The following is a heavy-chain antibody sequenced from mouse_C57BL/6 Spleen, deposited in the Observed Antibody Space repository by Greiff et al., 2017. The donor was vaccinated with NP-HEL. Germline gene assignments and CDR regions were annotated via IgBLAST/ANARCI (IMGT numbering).Heavy chain of an antibody. J-gene: IGHJ3*01. V-gene: IGHV1-59*01. CDR3: ARYLGAY. Sequence: VQLQQPGAELVRPGTSAKLSCKASGYTFTSYWMHWVKQRPGQGLEWIGVIDPSDSYTNYNQKFKGKATLTVDTSSSTAYMQLSSLTSEDSAVYYCARYLGAYWGQGTLVTVSA. CDR1: GYTFTSYW. CDR2: IDPSDSYT. D-gene: IGHD4-1*01.